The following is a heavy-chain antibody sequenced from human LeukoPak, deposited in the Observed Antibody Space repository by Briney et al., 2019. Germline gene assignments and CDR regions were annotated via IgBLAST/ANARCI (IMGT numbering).Heavy chain of an antibody. CDR1: SGSFSGSY. J-gene: IGHJ6*02. CDR2: INHSGST. V-gene: IGHV4-34*01. Sequence: SETLSLTCAVYSGSFSGSYWSWLRQPPGKGLEWIGDINHSGSTNHNPSLKSRVTISVDTSKNQFSLKLSSVTAADTAVYYCARDGYSSSYYYYGMDVWGQGTTVTVSS. CDR3: ARDGYSSSYYYYGMDV. D-gene: IGHD6-13*01.